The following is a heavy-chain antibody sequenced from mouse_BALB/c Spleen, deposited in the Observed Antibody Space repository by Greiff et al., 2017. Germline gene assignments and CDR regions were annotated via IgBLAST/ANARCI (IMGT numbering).Heavy chain of an antibody. D-gene: IGHD6-5*01. J-gene: IGHJ2*01. CDR3: ARCPYASYYFDY. V-gene: IGHV5-17*02. CDR1: GFTFSSFG. CDR2: ISSGSSTI. Sequence: VHLVESGGGLVQPGGSRKLSCAASGFTFSSFGMHWVRQAPEKGLEWVAYISSGSSTIYYADTVKGRFTISRDNPKNTLFLQMTSLRSEDTAMYYCARCPYASYYFDYWGQGTTLTVSS.